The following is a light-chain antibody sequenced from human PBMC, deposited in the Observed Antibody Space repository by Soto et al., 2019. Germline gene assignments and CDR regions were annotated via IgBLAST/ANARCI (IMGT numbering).Light chain of an antibody. CDR3: QQYNNWPPLT. Sequence: IVVTQSPCTLSLSPGERATLSCRASQSVGSSYFAWYQQKPGQAPRLLMYGASTRATGIPARFSGSGSGTEFTLTISSLQSEDFAVYYCQQYNNWPPLTFGGGTKVDIK. CDR2: GAS. J-gene: IGKJ4*01. V-gene: IGKV3D-15*01. CDR1: QSVGSSY.